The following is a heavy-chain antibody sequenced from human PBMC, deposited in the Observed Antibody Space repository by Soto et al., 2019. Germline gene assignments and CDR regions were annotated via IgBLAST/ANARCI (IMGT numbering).Heavy chain of an antibody. CDR1: GGTFSSYA. J-gene: IGHJ4*02. Sequence: QVQLVQSGAEVKKPGSSVKVSCKASGGTFSSYAISWVRQAPGKGREWVGGIIPIFGTANYAQKFQGRVTITADESTSTASMELSSLRSEDTAVYYCARAKGRYYYDSSGYYSTDYWGQGTLVTVSS. CDR3: ARAKGRYYYDSSGYYSTDY. CDR2: IIPIFGTA. V-gene: IGHV1-69*01. D-gene: IGHD3-22*01.